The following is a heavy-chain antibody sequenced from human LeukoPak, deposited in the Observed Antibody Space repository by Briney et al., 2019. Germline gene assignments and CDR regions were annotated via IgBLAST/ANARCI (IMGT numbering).Heavy chain of an antibody. Sequence: PSETLSLTCTVSGGSISSYYWSWIRQPPGKGLEWIGYIYTSGSTNYNPSLKSRVTISVDTSKNQFSLKLSSVTAADTAVYYCARLGGSSWYFDAFYIWGQGTMVTVSS. CDR2: IYTSGST. CDR1: GGSISSYY. V-gene: IGHV4-4*09. CDR3: ARLGGSSWYFDAFYI. D-gene: IGHD6-13*01. J-gene: IGHJ3*02.